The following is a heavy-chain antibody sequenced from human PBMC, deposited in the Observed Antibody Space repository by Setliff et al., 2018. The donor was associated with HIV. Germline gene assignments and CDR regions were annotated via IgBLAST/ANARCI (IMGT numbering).Heavy chain of an antibody. Sequence: HPGGSLRLSCAASGFTFSNYWMGWVRQAPGKGLEWVASVNPDGSEASSVGSMKGRFTVSRDNAKNSLSLQMNSLRVEDTAVYYCAKNDILTGYYKGVDYWGQGTLVTVSS. CDR3: AKNDILTGYYKGVDY. J-gene: IGHJ4*02. V-gene: IGHV3-7*01. D-gene: IGHD3-9*01. CDR1: GFTFSNYW. CDR2: VNPDGSEA.